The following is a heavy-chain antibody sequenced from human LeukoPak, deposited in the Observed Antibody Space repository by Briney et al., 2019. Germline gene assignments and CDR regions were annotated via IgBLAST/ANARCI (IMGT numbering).Heavy chain of an antibody. D-gene: IGHD2-8*01. CDR1: GFTFSSYS. J-gene: IGHJ4*02. CDR2: ISSSSSTI. Sequence: GGALRLSCAATGFTFSSYSMNWVRQAPAKELEGVAYISSSSSTIYYADSVKGRFTISRDNAKNSLYLQMNSLRAEDTAVYYCARDPPLMVYAHFDYWGQGTLVTVSS. CDR3: ARDPPLMVYAHFDY. V-gene: IGHV3-48*01.